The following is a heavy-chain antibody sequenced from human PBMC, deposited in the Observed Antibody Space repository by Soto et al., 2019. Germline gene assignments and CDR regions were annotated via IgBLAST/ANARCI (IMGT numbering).Heavy chain of an antibody. CDR2: ISGSGGTT. Sequence: PGGSRGLSCAASGYPFSAYAWSWVGQLPGKGLEWVSAISGSGGTTYYADSXXGRFTISRDNSKNTLYLQMNSLRAEDTAVYYCAKDYYSSGWYHAFDIWGQGTMVTVSS. J-gene: IGHJ3*02. CDR1: GYPFSAYA. V-gene: IGHV3-23*01. D-gene: IGHD6-19*01. CDR3: AKDYYSSGWYHAFDI.